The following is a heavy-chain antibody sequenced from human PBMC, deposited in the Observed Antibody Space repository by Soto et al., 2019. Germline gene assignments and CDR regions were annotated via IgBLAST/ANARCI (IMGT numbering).Heavy chain of an antibody. D-gene: IGHD4-17*01. CDR1: GGSFSGYY. V-gene: IGHV4-34*01. J-gene: IGHJ5*02. CDR2: INHSGST. CDR3: ARGEDYGDYFNWFDP. Sequence: SETLSLTCAVYGGSFSGYYWSWIRQPPGKGLEWIGEINHSGSTNYNPSLKSRVTISVDTSKNQFSLKLSSVTAADTAVYYCARGEDYGDYFNWFDPWGQGTLVTVSS.